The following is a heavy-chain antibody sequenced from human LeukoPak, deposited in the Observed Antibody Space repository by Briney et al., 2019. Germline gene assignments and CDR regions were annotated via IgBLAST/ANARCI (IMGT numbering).Heavy chain of an antibody. CDR3: ARGGYYGSGNDFRFDP. D-gene: IGHD3-10*01. CDR2: INHSGSA. V-gene: IGHV4-34*01. CDR1: GGSFSGPY. J-gene: IGHJ5*02. Sequence: SETLSLTCAVYGGSFSGPYWSWIRQPPGKGLEWVGEINHSGSADYNPSLKSRVTISVETSKNQFSLKLKSVTAADTAVYYCARGGYYGSGNDFRFDPWGQGTLVTVSS.